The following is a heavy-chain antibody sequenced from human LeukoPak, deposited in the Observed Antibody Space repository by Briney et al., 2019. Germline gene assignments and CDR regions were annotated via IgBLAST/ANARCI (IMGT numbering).Heavy chain of an antibody. CDR2: ISGSGDST. V-gene: IGHV3-23*01. Sequence: GGSLRLSYAASGFTFSSYAMSWVRQAPGKGLEWVSAISGSGDSTYYADSVKGRFAISRDNSKNTLYLQMNSLRAEDTAVYYCAFAYGDFVGSAFDIWGQGTMVTVSS. D-gene: IGHD4-17*01. CDR1: GFTFSSYA. CDR3: AFAYGDFVGSAFDI. J-gene: IGHJ3*02.